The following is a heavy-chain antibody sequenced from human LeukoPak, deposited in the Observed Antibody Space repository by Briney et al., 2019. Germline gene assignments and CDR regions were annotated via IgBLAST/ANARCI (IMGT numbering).Heavy chain of an antibody. CDR2: IIPIFGTA. CDR1: GGTFSSYA. Sequence: GSSVKVSCKASGGTFSSYAISWVRQAPGQGLEWMGRIIPIFGTANYAQKFQGRVTITTDESTSTAYMELSSLRSEDTAVYYCARGKNDYGDHDPFDYWGQGTPVTVSS. D-gene: IGHD4-17*01. J-gene: IGHJ4*02. CDR3: ARGKNDYGDHDPFDY. V-gene: IGHV1-69*05.